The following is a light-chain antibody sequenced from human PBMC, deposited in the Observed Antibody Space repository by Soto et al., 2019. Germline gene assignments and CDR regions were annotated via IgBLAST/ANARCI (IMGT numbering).Light chain of an antibody. CDR2: EVS. CDR1: SSDVGGYNY. CDR3: SSFAGNNNLV. J-gene: IGLJ2*01. V-gene: IGLV2-8*01. Sequence: QSALTQPPSASGSPGQSVTISCTGTSSDVGGYNYVSWYQQHPGKAHKLMISEVSKRPSGVPGRFSGYKSGNTASLTVSGLQAEDEADYYCSSFAGNNNLVFGGGTKMTVL.